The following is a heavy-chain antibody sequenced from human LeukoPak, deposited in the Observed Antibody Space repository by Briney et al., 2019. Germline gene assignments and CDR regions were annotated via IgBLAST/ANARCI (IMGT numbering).Heavy chain of an antibody. CDR3: ARDYYDSNGYFYYFDY. V-gene: IGHV4-61*01. J-gene: IGHJ4*02. Sequence: SETLSLTCTVSGGSISSSSYYWSWIRQPPGKGLEWIGYISDSGSTNYNPSLKSRVTISVDTSKNQFSLKLSSVTAADTAVYYCARDYYDSNGYFYYFDYWGPGTLVTVSS. CDR1: GGSISSSSYY. CDR2: ISDSGST. D-gene: IGHD3-22*01.